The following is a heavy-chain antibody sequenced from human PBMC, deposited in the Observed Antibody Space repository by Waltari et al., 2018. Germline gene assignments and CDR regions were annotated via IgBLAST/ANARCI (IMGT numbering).Heavy chain of an antibody. CDR3: ELYYYDSSGYYRGGDAFDI. J-gene: IGHJ3*02. D-gene: IGHD3-22*01. CDR1: GFTVSSNY. CDR2: IYSGGST. V-gene: IGHV3-53*02. Sequence: EVQLVETGGGLIQPGGSLRLSCAASGFTVSSNYMSWVRRAPGKGLEWVSVIYSGGSTYYADSVKGRFTISRDNSKNTLYLQMNSLRAEDTAVYYCELYYYDSSGYYRGGDAFDIWGQGTMVTVSS.